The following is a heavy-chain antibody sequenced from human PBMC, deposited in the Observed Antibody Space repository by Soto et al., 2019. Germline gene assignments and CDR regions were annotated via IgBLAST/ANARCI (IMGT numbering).Heavy chain of an antibody. Sequence: PSETLSLTCAVYGGSFSGYYWSWIRQPPGKGLEWIGEINHSGSTNYNPSLKSRVTISVDTSKNQFSLKLSSVTAADTAVYYCARKFLLDFWSGYPYYFDYWGQGTLVTVSS. CDR1: GGSFSGYY. CDR2: INHSGST. D-gene: IGHD3-3*01. V-gene: IGHV4-34*01. CDR3: ARKFLLDFWSGYPYYFDY. J-gene: IGHJ4*02.